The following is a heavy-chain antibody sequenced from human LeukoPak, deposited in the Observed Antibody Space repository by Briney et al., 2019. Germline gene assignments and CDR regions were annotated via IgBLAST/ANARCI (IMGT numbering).Heavy chain of an antibody. CDR3: AKGIKDEYCSSTSCGWFDP. V-gene: IGHV3-23*01. CDR2: ISGSGGST. Sequence: GGSLRLSCAASGFTFSSYAMSWVRQAPGKGLEWVSGISGSGGSTYYADSVKGRFTISRDNAKNTLYLQMNSLRAEDTAVYYCAKGIKDEYCSSTSCGWFDPWGQGTLVTVSS. J-gene: IGHJ5*02. CDR1: GFTFSSYA. D-gene: IGHD2-2*01.